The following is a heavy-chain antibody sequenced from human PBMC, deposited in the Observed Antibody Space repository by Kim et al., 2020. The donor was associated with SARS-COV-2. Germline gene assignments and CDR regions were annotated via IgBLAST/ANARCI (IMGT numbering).Heavy chain of an antibody. J-gene: IGHJ4*02. D-gene: IGHD3-22*01. Sequence: ADSVKGRFTSSRDNAKNTRYLQMNSLSAEDTAVYYCARLPHYDTSGYYFDHWGQGTLVTVS. V-gene: IGHV3-74*01. CDR3: ARLPHYDTSGYYFDH.